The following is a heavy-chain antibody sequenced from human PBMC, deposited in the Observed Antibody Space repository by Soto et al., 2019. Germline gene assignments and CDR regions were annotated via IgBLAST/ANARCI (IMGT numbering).Heavy chain of an antibody. V-gene: IGHV3-30-3*01. J-gene: IGHJ5*02. D-gene: IGHD5-12*01. Sequence: QVQLVESGGGVVQPGRSLRLSCAASGFTFSNFAMHWVRQAPGKGLDWVALISYDGSNKFYADSVKGRITISRDNSKNARYLQMNSLRPEDTAVYYWAAGGGAYGGGWFDPWGQGTLVTVSS. CDR2: ISYDGSNK. CDR1: GFTFSNFA. CDR3: AAGGGAYGGGWFDP.